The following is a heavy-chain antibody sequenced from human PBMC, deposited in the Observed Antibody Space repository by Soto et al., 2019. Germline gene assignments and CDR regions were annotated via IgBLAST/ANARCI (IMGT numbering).Heavy chain of an antibody. CDR3: AREEGISDWHAFDY. CDR1: GYTFTDYG. V-gene: IGHV1-18*04. D-gene: IGHD6-19*01. J-gene: IGHJ4*02. Sequence: QVPLVQSGAEVEKPGASVKVSCKASGYTFTDYGISWVRQAPGQGLEWMGWISTYNGNTIYAQKIQGRVTMTTDTSTSTAYVELRSLRSDDTAVYYCAREEGISDWHAFDYWGQGTLVTVSS. CDR2: ISTYNGNT.